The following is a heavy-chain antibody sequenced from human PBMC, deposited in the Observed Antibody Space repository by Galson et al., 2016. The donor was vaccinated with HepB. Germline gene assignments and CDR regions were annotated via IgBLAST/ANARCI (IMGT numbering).Heavy chain of an antibody. V-gene: IGHV3-23*01. CDR2: IGSIGGST. CDR1: GFTFDRHA. J-gene: IGHJ4*02. D-gene: IGHD4-17*01. CDR3: ARTQFVRGFFTVTTQSHLDY. Sequence: SLRLSCAGSGFTFDRHAMNWVRQAPGKGLEWVSGIGSIGGSTHYADSVKGRFTISRDNAKASLFLQMNSLRVDDTAVYYCARTQFVRGFFTVTTQSHLDYWGQGALVTVS.